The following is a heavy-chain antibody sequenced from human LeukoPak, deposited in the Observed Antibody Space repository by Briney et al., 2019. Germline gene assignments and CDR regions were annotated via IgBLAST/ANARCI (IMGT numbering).Heavy chain of an antibody. CDR3: AREPFGPVTTFSGLYYYYYYMDV. V-gene: IGHV4-39*07. D-gene: IGHD4-17*01. CDR1: GDSISSSSYY. CDR2: IYYSGST. Sequence: PSETLSLTCTVSGDSISSSSYYWGWIRQPPGKGLEWIGSIYYSGSTYYNPSLKSRVTISVDTSKNQFSLKLSSVTAADTAVYYCAREPFGPVTTFSGLYYYYYYMDVWGKGTTVTVSS. J-gene: IGHJ6*03.